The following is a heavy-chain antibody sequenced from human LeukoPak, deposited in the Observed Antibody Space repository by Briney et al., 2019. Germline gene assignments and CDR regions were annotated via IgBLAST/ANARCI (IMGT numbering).Heavy chain of an antibody. Sequence: SETLSLTCTVSGGSISYFYWSWIRQPAGKGLEWIGRIYTSGSTNYNPSLKSRVTISVDKSKNQFSLKLSSVTAADTAVYYCARRSCSGGTCYESRGWFDSWGQGTLVTVSS. V-gene: IGHV4-4*07. CDR2: IYTSGST. D-gene: IGHD2-15*01. CDR1: GGSISYFY. J-gene: IGHJ5*01. CDR3: ARRSCSGGTCYESRGWFDS.